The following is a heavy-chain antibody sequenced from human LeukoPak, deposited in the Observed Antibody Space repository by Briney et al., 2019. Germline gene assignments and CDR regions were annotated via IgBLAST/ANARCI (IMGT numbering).Heavy chain of an antibody. V-gene: IGHV3-53*01. CDR3: ARGGGSYCVFPWHFDL. Sequence: PGGSLRLSCAASGFTVSSNYMSWVRQAPGKGLEWVSVIYSGGSTYYADSVKGRFTISRDNSKNTLYLQMNSLRAEDTAVYYCARGGGSYCVFPWHFDLWGRGTLVTVSS. CDR2: IYSGGST. CDR1: GFTVSSNY. D-gene: IGHD1-26*01. J-gene: IGHJ2*01.